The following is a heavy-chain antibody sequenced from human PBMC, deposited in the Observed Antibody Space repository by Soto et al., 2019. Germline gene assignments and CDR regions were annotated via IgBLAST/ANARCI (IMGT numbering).Heavy chain of an antibody. J-gene: IGHJ6*02. CDR2: VYYTGGT. Sequence: QVHVQQSGPGLVKPSETLSLSCTVSSGPSSSHNWGWIRQPPGRGLEWIGYVYYTGGTSYNPSLKSRVTISADTSTNHISLTLSSVTAADTAVYYCVRQGNDYLHGLVDVWGQGTTVSVSS. D-gene: IGHD1-1*01. CDR1: SGPSSSHN. V-gene: IGHV4-59*08. CDR3: VRQGNDYLHGLVDV.